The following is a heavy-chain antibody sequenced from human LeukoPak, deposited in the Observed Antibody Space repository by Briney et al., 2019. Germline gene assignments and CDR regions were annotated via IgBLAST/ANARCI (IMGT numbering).Heavy chain of an antibody. CDR2: INHSGST. V-gene: IGHV4-34*01. CDR3: ARGRRGYSSGAVRYYYYYGMDV. D-gene: IGHD5-18*01. Sequence: SETLSLTCAVYGGSFSGYYWSWIRQPPGKGLEWIGEINHSGSTNYNPSLKSRVTISVDTSKNQFSLKLSSVTAADTAVYYCARGRRGYSSGAVRYYYYYGMDVWGRGTTVTVSS. CDR1: GGSFSGYY. J-gene: IGHJ6*02.